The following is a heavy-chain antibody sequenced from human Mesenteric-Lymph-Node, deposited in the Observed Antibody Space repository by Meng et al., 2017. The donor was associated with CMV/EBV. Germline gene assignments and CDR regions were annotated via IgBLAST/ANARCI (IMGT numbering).Heavy chain of an antibody. V-gene: IGHV3-7*01. Sequence: GGSLRLSCAASGFTFSSYWMSWVRQAPGKGLEWVANIKQDGSNKYYADSVKGRFTISRDNSKNTLYLQMNSLRAEDTAVYYCAKEGQFLEWLYSRGYGYYGMDVWGQGTTVTVSS. D-gene: IGHD3-3*01. CDR3: AKEGQFLEWLYSRGYGYYGMDV. J-gene: IGHJ6*02. CDR1: GFTFSSYW. CDR2: IKQDGSNK.